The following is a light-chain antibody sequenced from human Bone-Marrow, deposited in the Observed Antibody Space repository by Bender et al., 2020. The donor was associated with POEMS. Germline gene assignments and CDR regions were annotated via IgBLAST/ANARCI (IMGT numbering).Light chain of an antibody. Sequence: NFMLTQPHSVSESPEKTVTISCTRSSGSIASNYVQWYQQRPGSSPTTVLFDNNRRPSGVPDRFSGSIDSSSNSASFTISGLKTEDEADYYCQSFTNGNHMIFGGGTTLTVL. CDR1: SGSIASNY. CDR2: DNN. J-gene: IGLJ2*01. CDR3: QSFTNGNHMI. V-gene: IGLV6-57*01.